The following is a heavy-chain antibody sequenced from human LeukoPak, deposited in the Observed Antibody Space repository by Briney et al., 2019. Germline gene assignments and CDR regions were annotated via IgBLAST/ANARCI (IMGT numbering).Heavy chain of an antibody. V-gene: IGHV4-34*01. Sequence: PSETLSLTCAVYGGSFSGYYWSWIRQPPGKGLEWIGEINHSGSTNYNPSLKSRVTISVDTSKNQFSLKLSSVTAADTAVYYCARRAYCGGDCRDYGMDVRGQGTTVTVSS. D-gene: IGHD2-21*02. CDR3: ARRAYCGGDCRDYGMDV. J-gene: IGHJ6*02. CDR1: GGSFSGYY. CDR2: INHSGST.